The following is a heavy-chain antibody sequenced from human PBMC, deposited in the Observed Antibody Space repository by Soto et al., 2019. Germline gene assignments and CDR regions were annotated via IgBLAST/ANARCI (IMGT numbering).Heavy chain of an antibody. Sequence: PSETLSLTCAVYGGSFSGYYWSWVRQPPGKGLEWIGEIYHSGSTYYNPSLKSRVTISVDKSKNQFSLKLSSVTAADTAVYYCASVAKTINWPDNWGQGTLVTVSS. CDR2: IYHSGST. V-gene: IGHV4-34*01. CDR3: ASVAKTINWPDN. J-gene: IGHJ5*02. CDR1: GGSFSGYY.